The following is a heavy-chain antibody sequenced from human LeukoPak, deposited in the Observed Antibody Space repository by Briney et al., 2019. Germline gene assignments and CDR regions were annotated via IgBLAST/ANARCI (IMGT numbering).Heavy chain of an antibody. V-gene: IGHV3-53*01. CDR3: AREATLKRAFDY. Sequence: GGSLRLSCAASGFTVSSNYMSWVRQAPGKGLEWVSVIYSGGSTYYANSVKGRFTISRDNSKNTLYLQMNSLRAEDTAVHYCAREATLKRAFDYWGQGTLVTVSS. D-gene: IGHD3-16*01. CDR2: IYSGGST. CDR1: GFTVSSNY. J-gene: IGHJ4*02.